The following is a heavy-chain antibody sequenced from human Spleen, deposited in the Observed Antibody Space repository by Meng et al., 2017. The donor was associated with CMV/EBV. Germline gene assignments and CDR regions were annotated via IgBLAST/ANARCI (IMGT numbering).Heavy chain of an antibody. V-gene: IGHV1-8*01. Sequence: ASVKVSCKASGYTFTSYDINWVRQAAGQGLEWVGWMSPNSGNTGYAQKFQGRVTLTRNTSISTAYLATAYMELSRLRSDDTAVYYCARDGNYCSGGSCYWSLRMYYGMDVWGQGTTVTVSS. CDR3: ARDGNYCSGGSCYWSLRMYYGMDV. D-gene: IGHD2-15*01. CDR2: MSPNSGNT. J-gene: IGHJ6*02. CDR1: GYTFTSYD.